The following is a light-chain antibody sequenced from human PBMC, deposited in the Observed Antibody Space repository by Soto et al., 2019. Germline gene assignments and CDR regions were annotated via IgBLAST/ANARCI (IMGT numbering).Light chain of an antibody. Sequence: QSALTQPRSVSGSPGQSVTISCTGTSSDVGGYNYVSWYQQHPGKAPKLMIYDVSKRPSGVPDRFSGSKSGNTASLTISGLQADDAAYYYCCSYAGSYVVFGGGTKLTVL. CDR1: SSDVGGYNY. V-gene: IGLV2-11*01. CDR2: DVS. CDR3: CSYAGSYVV. J-gene: IGLJ2*01.